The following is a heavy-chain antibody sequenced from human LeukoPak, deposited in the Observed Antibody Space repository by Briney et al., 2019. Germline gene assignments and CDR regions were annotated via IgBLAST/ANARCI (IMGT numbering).Heavy chain of an antibody. CDR1: GFTFSSYS. CDR3: ARESANYIVVVVAANYYGMDV. CDR2: ISSSSSTI. D-gene: IGHD2-15*01. V-gene: IGHV3-48*01. J-gene: IGHJ6*02. Sequence: GGSLRLSCAASGFTFSSYSMNWVRQAPGKGLEWVSYISSSSSTIYYADSVKGRFTISRDNAKNSQYLQMNSLRAEDTAVYYCARESANYIVVVVAANYYGMDVWGQGTTVTVSS.